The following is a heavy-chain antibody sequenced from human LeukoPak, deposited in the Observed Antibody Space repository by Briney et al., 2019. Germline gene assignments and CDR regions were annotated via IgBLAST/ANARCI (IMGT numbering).Heavy chain of an antibody. CDR1: GFTFSDYY. Sequence: PGGSLRLSCAASGFTFSDYYMTWIRQAPGKGLEWVSYISSSGTTIYYADSVKGRFTISRDNAKNSLYLQMNSLRAEDTAVYYCARDRSAGITGTTQGFDYWGQGTLVTVSS. CDR2: ISSSGTTI. V-gene: IGHV3-11*04. CDR3: ARDRSAGITGTTQGFDY. D-gene: IGHD1-7*01. J-gene: IGHJ4*02.